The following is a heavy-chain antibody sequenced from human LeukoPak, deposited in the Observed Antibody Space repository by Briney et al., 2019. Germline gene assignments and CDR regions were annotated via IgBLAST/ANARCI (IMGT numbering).Heavy chain of an antibody. J-gene: IGHJ4*02. CDR1: GFTFSSNS. V-gene: IGHV3-21*01. Sequence: GGSLRLSCAASGFTFSSNSMNCVRQAPGKVMEWVSSISSSSSYIYYEDSVKGRFTISRDNAKNSLYLQMNSLRAEDTAVYYCARGIKYYYDSSGYYYVDYWGQGTLVTVSS. CDR2: ISSSSSYI. D-gene: IGHD3-22*01. CDR3: ARGIKYYYDSSGYYYVDY.